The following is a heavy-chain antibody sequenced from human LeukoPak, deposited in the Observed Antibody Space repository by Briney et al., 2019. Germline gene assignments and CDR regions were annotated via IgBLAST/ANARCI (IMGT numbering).Heavy chain of an antibody. CDR3: ARPYYYDSRIDP. CDR1: GGSISSGDYY. J-gene: IGHJ5*02. D-gene: IGHD3-22*01. Sequence: SQTLSLTCTVSGGSISSGDYYWSWIRQPPGKGLEWIGYTYYSGSTYYNPSLKSRATISVDTSMNQFSLKLTSVTAADTAVYYCARPYYYDSRIDPWGQGTLVTVSS. V-gene: IGHV4-30-4*01. CDR2: TYYSGST.